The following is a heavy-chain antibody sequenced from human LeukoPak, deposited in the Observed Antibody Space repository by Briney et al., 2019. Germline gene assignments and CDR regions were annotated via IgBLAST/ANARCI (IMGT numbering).Heavy chain of an antibody. CDR2: ISGSGGST. Sequence: GASLRLSCAASGFTFSSYAMSWVRQAPGKGLEWVSAISGSGGSTYYADSVKGRFTISRDNSKNTLYLQMNSLRAEDTAVYYCTSTSGWYPHFDYWGRGTLVTVSS. V-gene: IGHV3-23*01. CDR1: GFTFSSYA. J-gene: IGHJ4*02. CDR3: TSTSGWYPHFDY. D-gene: IGHD6-19*01.